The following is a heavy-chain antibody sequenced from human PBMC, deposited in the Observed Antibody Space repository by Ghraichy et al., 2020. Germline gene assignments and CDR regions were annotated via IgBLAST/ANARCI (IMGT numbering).Heavy chain of an antibody. CDR2: ISGSGGST. Sequence: GGSLRLSCAASGFTFSSYAMSWVRQAPGKGLEWVSAISGSGGSTYYADSVKGRFTISRDNSKNTLYLQMNSLRAEDTAVYYCAKDPAMDITMVRGALSRGDYWGQGTLVTVSS. CDR1: GFTFSSYA. J-gene: IGHJ4*02. D-gene: IGHD3-10*01. V-gene: IGHV3-23*01. CDR3: AKDPAMDITMVRGALSRGDY.